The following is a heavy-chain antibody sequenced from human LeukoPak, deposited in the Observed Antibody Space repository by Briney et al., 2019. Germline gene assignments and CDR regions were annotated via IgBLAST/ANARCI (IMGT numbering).Heavy chain of an antibody. Sequence: GESLKISCKGSGYSFTSYWIGWVRQMPGKGLEWMGIIYPGDSDTRYSPSFQGQVTISADKSISTAYLQWSSLKASDTAMYYCARQEQDIANYYYGMDVWGQGTTVTVSS. CDR1: GYSFTSYW. CDR2: IYPGDSDT. J-gene: IGHJ6*02. D-gene: IGHD5-12*01. CDR3: ARQEQDIANYYYGMDV. V-gene: IGHV5-51*01.